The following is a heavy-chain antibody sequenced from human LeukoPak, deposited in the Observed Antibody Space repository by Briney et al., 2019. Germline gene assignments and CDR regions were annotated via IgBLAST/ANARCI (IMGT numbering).Heavy chain of an antibody. CDR1: GGSISNGSYY. J-gene: IGHJ5*02. V-gene: IGHV4-61*02. CDR3: ASYYCSSTSCRNWFDP. D-gene: IGHD2-2*01. Sequence: SQTLSLTCTVSGGSISNGSYYWSWIRQPAGKGVEWIGRIYTGGNTNYNPSLKSRVTMSVDTSKDQFSLKLSSVTAADTAVYYCASYYCSSTSCRNWFDPWGPGTLVTVSS. CDR2: IYTGGNT.